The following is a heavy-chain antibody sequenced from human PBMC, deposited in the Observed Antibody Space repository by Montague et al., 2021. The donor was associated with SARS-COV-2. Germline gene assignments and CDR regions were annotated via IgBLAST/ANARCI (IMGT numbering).Heavy chain of an antibody. J-gene: IGHJ4*02. Sequence: SETLSLTCAVYGGSFSGSYWGWIRQPPGKGLEWIGEINQSGSTNYNPPLKSRATLSVDTSKKQFSLKLSSLTAADTAVYYCARVAGGYYHDSSAYFDYWGQGSLVTVSS. D-gene: IGHD3-22*01. CDR2: INQSGST. CDR3: ARVAGGYYHDSSAYFDY. V-gene: IGHV4-34*01. CDR1: GGSFSGSY.